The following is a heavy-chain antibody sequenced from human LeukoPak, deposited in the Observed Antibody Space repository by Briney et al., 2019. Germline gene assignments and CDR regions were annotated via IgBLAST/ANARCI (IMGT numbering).Heavy chain of an antibody. V-gene: IGHV3-15*01. Sequence: EGSLRLSCAASGFTFSNAWMSWVRQAPGKGLEWVGRIKSKTDGGTTDYAAPVKGRFTISRDDSKNTLYLQMNSLKTEDTAVYYCTTGGRDLWFGESPSDYWGQGTLVTVSS. CDR2: IKSKTDGGTT. CDR1: GFTFSNAW. CDR3: TTGGRDLWFGESPSDY. J-gene: IGHJ4*02. D-gene: IGHD3-10*01.